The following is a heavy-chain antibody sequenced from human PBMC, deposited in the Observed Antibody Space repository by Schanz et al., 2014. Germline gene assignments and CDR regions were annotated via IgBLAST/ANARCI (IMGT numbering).Heavy chain of an antibody. V-gene: IGHV1-69*08. J-gene: IGHJ4*02. CDR1: GGTFSSYT. CDR2: IIPSLGLA. CDR3: ARDRLECGAECYSVEVFEI. D-gene: IGHD2-21*01. Sequence: QLQLVQSGAEAKKPGSSVMASCKLSGGTFSSYTICWMRQAPGQGLEWMGRIIPSLGLAKYEQKFQDKVTITADTSTTTAYMELSGLRSEDTAVYYCARDRLECGAECYSVEVFEIWGQGTLXIVSS.